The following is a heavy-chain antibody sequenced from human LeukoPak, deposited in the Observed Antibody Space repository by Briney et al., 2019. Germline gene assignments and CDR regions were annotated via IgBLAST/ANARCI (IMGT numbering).Heavy chain of an antibody. J-gene: IGHJ4*02. CDR1: GDSISVYF. D-gene: IGHD1-26*01. CDR3: ARGSVNYYHPFDY. V-gene: IGHV4-4*07. Sequence: SETLSLTCTVFGDSISVYFWTWIRQPAGKGLEWIGRIHTSGDTKYNPSLKSRVIMSLDTSRNQFSLNLNSVTAADTAVYYCARGSVNYYHPFDYWGQGTLVTVSS. CDR2: IHTSGDT.